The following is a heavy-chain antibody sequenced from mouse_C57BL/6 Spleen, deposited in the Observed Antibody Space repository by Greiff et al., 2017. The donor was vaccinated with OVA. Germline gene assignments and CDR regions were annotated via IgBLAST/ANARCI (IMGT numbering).Heavy chain of an antibody. CDR2: ISNGGGST. CDR3: ARYVGAMDY. Sequence: EVHLVESGGGLVQPGGSLKLSCAASGFTFSDYYMYWVRQTPEKRLEWVAYISNGGGSTYYPDTVKGRFTISRDNAKNTLYLQMSRLKSEDTAMYYCARYVGAMDYWGQGTSVTVSS. V-gene: IGHV5-12*01. J-gene: IGHJ4*01. CDR1: GFTFSDYY.